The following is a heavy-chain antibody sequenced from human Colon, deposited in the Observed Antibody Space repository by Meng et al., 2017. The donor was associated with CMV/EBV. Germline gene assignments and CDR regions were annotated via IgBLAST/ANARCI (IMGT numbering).Heavy chain of an antibody. J-gene: IGHJ6*02. Sequence: GESLKISCAASGFTFSYYSMNWVRQAPGKGLEWVASISGNTYYTYYTDSVKGRFTLSRDNANDLLFLQMHSLSAEDTAIYYCARVPAAIGPLSYQHLNYGMDVWGQGTTVTVSS. D-gene: IGHD2-2*02. V-gene: IGHV3-21*01. CDR1: GFTFSYYS. CDR3: ARVPAAIGPLSYQHLNYGMDV. CDR2: ISGNTYYT.